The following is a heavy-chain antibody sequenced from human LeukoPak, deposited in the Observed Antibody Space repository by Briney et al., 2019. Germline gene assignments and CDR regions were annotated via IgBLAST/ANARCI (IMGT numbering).Heavy chain of an antibody. CDR2: ISSSSSYI. CDR3: ARPPAANPYYYYMDV. CDR1: GFTFSSYS. V-gene: IGHV3-21*01. Sequence: GGSLRLSCAASGFTFSSYSMNWVRQAPGKGLEWFSSISSSSSYIYYADSVKGRFTISRDNAKNSLYLQMNSLRAEDTAVYYCARPPAANPYYYYMDVWGKGTTVTVSS. D-gene: IGHD2-2*01. J-gene: IGHJ6*03.